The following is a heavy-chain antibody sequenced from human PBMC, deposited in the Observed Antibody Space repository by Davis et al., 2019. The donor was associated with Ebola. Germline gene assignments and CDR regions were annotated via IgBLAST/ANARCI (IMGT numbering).Heavy chain of an antibody. CDR3: ARDLGSSWYRAVWFDP. D-gene: IGHD6-13*01. Sequence: ASVKVSCKASGYTFTSYGISWVRQAPGQGLEWMGWISAYNGNTNYAQKLQGRVTMTTDTSTSTAYMELRSLRSEDTAVYYCARDLGSSWYRAVWFDPWGQGTLVTVSS. CDR2: ISAYNGNT. J-gene: IGHJ5*02. CDR1: GYTFTSYG. V-gene: IGHV1-18*01.